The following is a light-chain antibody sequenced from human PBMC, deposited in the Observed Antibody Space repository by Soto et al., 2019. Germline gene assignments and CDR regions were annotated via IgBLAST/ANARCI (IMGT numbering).Light chain of an antibody. V-gene: IGKV3-20*01. Sequence: EIVLTQSPGTLSLSPGERATLSCRASQSVSSSYLAWYQQKPGQAPRLLIYGASSRATGIPDRFSGNGSGTDFTLTISRLEPEDFAVYYCQQYGSSPPFTFGPGTKVDIK. CDR1: QSVSSSY. CDR2: GAS. J-gene: IGKJ3*01. CDR3: QQYGSSPPFT.